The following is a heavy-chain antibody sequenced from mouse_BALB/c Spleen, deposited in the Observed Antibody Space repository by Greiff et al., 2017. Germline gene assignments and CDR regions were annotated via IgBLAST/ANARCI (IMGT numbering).Heavy chain of an antibody. CDR3: ARDRYDAWFAY. CDR2: IDPANGNT. J-gene: IGHJ3*01. CDR1: GFNIKDTY. V-gene: IGHV14-3*02. D-gene: IGHD2-14*01. Sequence: EVKLQQSGAELVKPGASVKLSCTASGFNIKDTYMHWVKQRPEQGLEWIGRIDPANGNTKYDPKFQGKATITADTSSNTAYLQLSSLTSEDTAVYYCARDRYDAWFAYWGQGTLVTVSA.